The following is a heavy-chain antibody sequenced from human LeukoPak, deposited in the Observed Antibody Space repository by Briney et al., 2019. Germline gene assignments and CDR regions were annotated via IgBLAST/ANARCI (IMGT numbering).Heavy chain of an antibody. D-gene: IGHD1-1*01. CDR3: ARNNVEYNWNDPTSAYYYYYMDV. Sequence: ASVKVSCKASGGTFSSYAISWVRQAPGQGLEWMGGIIPIFGTANYAQKFQGRVTITADKSTSTAYMELSSLRSEDTAVYYCARNNVEYNWNDPTSAYYYYYMDVWGKGTTVTVSS. CDR2: IIPIFGTA. J-gene: IGHJ6*03. V-gene: IGHV1-69*06. CDR1: GGTFSSYA.